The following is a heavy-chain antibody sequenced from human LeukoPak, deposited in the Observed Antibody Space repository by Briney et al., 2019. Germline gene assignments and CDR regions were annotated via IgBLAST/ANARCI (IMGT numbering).Heavy chain of an antibody. V-gene: IGHV3-30-3*01. D-gene: IGHD6-13*01. CDR2: ISYDGSNK. Sequence: GGSLRLSCVASGFTFSSYAMHWVRQAPGKGLEWVALISYDGSNKYYADSVKGRFTISRDNSKNTLFLQMNSLRAEDTAVYYCAKDAAGPEYWGQGTLVTVSS. CDR3: AKDAAGPEY. CDR1: GFTFSSYA. J-gene: IGHJ4*02.